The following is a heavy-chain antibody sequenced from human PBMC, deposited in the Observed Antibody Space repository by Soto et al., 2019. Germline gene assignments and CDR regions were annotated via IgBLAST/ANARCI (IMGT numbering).Heavy chain of an antibody. D-gene: IGHD3-22*01. CDR2: ISYDGSNK. Sequence: QVQLVESGGGVVQPGRSLRLSCAASGFTFSSYAMHWVRQAPGKGLEWVAVISYDGSNKYYADSVKGRFTISRDNSKNTLYLQMNSLRAEDTAAYYCARVGGYFYFDYWGQGTLVTVSS. CDR1: GFTFSSYA. J-gene: IGHJ4*02. CDR3: ARVGGYFYFDY. V-gene: IGHV3-30-3*01.